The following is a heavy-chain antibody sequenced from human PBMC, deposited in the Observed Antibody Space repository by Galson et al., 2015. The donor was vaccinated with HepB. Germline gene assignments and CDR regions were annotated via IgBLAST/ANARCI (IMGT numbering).Heavy chain of an antibody. Sequence: SLRLSCAASGFTFSSYAMSWVRQAPGKGLEWVSAISGSGGSTYYADSVRGRFTISRDNSKNTLYLQMNSLRAEDTAVYYCAKDQEVAAACIDYWGQGTLVTVSS. D-gene: IGHD6-13*01. CDR3: AKDQEVAAACIDY. CDR1: GFTFSSYA. J-gene: IGHJ4*02. V-gene: IGHV3-23*01. CDR2: ISGSGGST.